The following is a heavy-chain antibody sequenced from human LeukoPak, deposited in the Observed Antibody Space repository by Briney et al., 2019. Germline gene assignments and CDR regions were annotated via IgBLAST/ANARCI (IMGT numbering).Heavy chain of an antibody. Sequence: VQGRFIISRDNSKNTQALEMNSLRSEDTAVYYCARETGTTDYWGQGTLVTVSS. CDR3: ARETGTTDY. V-gene: IGHV3-53*05. D-gene: IGHD1-1*01. J-gene: IGHJ4*02.